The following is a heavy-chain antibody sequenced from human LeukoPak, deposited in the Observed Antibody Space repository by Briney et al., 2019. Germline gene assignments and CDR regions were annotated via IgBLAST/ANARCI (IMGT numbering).Heavy chain of an antibody. CDR1: GFTFSSYA. Sequence: GGSLRLSCAASGFTFSSYAVSWVRQAPGKGLEWVSGISGSGGSTYYADSVKGRFTISRDNPKNTLYLQMNSLRAEDTAVYYCAKPAAAGTGNYFDYWGQGTLVTVSS. D-gene: IGHD6-19*01. V-gene: IGHV3-23*01. CDR2: ISGSGGST. J-gene: IGHJ4*02. CDR3: AKPAAAGTGNYFDY.